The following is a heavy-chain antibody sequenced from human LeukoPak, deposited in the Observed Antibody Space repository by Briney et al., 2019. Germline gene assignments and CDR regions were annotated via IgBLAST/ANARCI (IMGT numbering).Heavy chain of an antibody. CDR3: ARQIVVVPAATFDY. Sequence: SETLSLTCAVYGGSFSGYYWSWIRQPPGKGLEWIGEINHSGSTNYNPSLKSRVTISVDTSKNQFSLKLSSVTAADTAVYYCARQIVVVPAATFDYWGRGTLVTVSS. D-gene: IGHD2-2*01. V-gene: IGHV4-34*01. J-gene: IGHJ4*02. CDR1: GGSFSGYY. CDR2: INHSGST.